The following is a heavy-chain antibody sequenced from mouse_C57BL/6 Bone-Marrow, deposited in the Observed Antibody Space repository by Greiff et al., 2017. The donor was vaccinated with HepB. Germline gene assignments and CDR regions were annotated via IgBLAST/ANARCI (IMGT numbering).Heavy chain of an antibody. V-gene: IGHV1-42*01. CDR1: GYSFTGYY. Sequence: VQLKESGPELVKPGASVKISCKASGYSFTGYYMNWVKQSPEKSLEWIGEINPSTGGTTYNQKFKAKATLTVDKSSSTAYMQLKSLTSEDSAVYYSARLRWLPYYFDYWGQGTTLTVSS. CDR3: ARLRWLPYYFDY. CDR2: INPSTGGT. D-gene: IGHD2-3*01. J-gene: IGHJ2*01.